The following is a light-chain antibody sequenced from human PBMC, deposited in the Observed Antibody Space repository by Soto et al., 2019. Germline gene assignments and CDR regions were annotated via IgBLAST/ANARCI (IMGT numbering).Light chain of an antibody. CDR2: AAS. J-gene: IGKJ5*01. Sequence: DIQMAQSPSSLSASVGDRVTMTCRASQGISNYLAWYHQKPGKVPKLLIYAASTLQSGVPSRFSGSGSGTDFTLTISSLQPEDVATYYCQKYNSALITFGQGTRLEI. CDR1: QGISNY. V-gene: IGKV1-27*01. CDR3: QKYNSALIT.